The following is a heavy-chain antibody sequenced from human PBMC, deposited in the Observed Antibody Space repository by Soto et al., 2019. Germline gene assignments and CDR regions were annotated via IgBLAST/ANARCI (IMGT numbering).Heavy chain of an antibody. CDR3: ARPWGYWNWFDP. V-gene: IGHV3-33*01. J-gene: IGHJ5*02. CDR2: IWYDGSNK. CDR1: GFTFSSYG. Sequence: PGGSLRLSCAASGFTFSSYGMHWVRQAPGKGLEWVAVIWYDGSNKYYADSVKGRFTISRDNSKNTLYLQMNSLRAEDTAVYYCARPWGYWNWFDPWGQGTLVTVSS. D-gene: IGHD1-26*01.